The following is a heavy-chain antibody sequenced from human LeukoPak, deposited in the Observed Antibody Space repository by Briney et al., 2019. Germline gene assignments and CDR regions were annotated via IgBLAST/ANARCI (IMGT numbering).Heavy chain of an antibody. CDR1: GYTLTELS. Sequence: ASVKVSCKVSGYTLTELSMHWVRQAPGKGLEWMGWISAYNGNTNYAQKLQGRVTMTTDTSTSTAYMELRSLRSDDTAVYYCARDGFSGLRRDLSYFDYWGQGTLVTVSS. D-gene: IGHD5-12*01. V-gene: IGHV1-18*01. CDR2: ISAYNGNT. J-gene: IGHJ4*02. CDR3: ARDGFSGLRRDLSYFDY.